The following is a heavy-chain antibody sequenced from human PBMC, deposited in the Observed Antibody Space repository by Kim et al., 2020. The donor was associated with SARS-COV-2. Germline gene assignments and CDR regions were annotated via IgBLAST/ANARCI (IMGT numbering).Heavy chain of an antibody. D-gene: IGHD3-16*02. CDR3: ARHNYDYVWGSYRYGFDY. CDR1: GGSFSGYY. J-gene: IGHJ4*01. CDR2: IYYSGST. V-gene: IGHV4-59*08. Sequence: SETLSLTCAVYGGSFSGYYWSWIRQPPGKGLEWIGYIYYSGSTNYNPSLKSRVTISVDTSKNQFSLKLSSVTAADTAVYYCARHNYDYVWGSYRYGFDY.